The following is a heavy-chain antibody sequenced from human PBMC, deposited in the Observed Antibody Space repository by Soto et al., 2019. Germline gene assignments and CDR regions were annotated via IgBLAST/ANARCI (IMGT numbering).Heavy chain of an antibody. CDR1: GFTFSNYA. Sequence: QVQLVESGGGVVQPGRSLRLSCAASGFTFSNYAMHWVRQAPGKGLEWVAVISFDGSNKYYADYVQGRFTISRDNSRNTLFLQMNSLRAEDTAVYYCARDREVTAIHWFDPWGQGTLVTVSS. D-gene: IGHD2-21*02. J-gene: IGHJ5*02. CDR2: ISFDGSNK. CDR3: ARDREVTAIHWFDP. V-gene: IGHV3-30-3*01.